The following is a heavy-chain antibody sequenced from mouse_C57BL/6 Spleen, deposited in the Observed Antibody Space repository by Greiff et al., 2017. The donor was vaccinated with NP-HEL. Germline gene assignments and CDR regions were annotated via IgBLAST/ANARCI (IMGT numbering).Heavy chain of an antibody. CDR3: ATYGRCY. V-gene: IGHV5-17*01. J-gene: IGHJ2*01. D-gene: IGHD1-1*01. CDR1: GFTFSDYG. CDR2: ISSGSSTI. Sequence: EVKLVESGGGLVKPGGSLKLSCAASGFTFSDYGMHWVRQAPEKGLEWVAYISSGSSTIYYADTVKGRFTISRDNDKNTLFLQMTSLRSEDTAMYYCATYGRCYLGQGTTLTVSS.